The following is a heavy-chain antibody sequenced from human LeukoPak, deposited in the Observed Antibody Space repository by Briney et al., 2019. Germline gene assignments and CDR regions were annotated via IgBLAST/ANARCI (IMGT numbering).Heavy chain of an antibody. CDR1: GFTFSNAW. D-gene: IGHD6-6*01. V-gene: IGHV3-15*01. CDR3: TTDLKREFYSSSGY. CDR2: IKSKTDGGTT. Sequence: GGSLRLSCAASGFTFSNAWMSWVRQAPGKGLEWVGRIKSKTDGGTTDYAAPVKGRFTISRDDSKNTLYLQMNSLKTEDTAVYYCTTDLKREFYSSSGYWGQGTLVTVSS. J-gene: IGHJ4*02.